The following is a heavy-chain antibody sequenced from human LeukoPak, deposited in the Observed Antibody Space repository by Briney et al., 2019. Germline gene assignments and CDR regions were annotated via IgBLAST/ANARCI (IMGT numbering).Heavy chain of an antibody. CDR3: ASGGPYCSSTSCYNDAFDI. V-gene: IGHV3-7*01. J-gene: IGHJ3*02. CDR1: GFTFDNYW. D-gene: IGHD2-2*02. Sequence: PGGSLRLSCAASGFTFDNYWMNWVRQAPGKGLEWVANIKEDGTKNNYVDSVKGRFTISRDNAKNSLYLQMNSLRAEDTAVYYCASGGPYCSSTSCYNDAFDIWGQGTMVTVSS. CDR2: IKEDGTKN.